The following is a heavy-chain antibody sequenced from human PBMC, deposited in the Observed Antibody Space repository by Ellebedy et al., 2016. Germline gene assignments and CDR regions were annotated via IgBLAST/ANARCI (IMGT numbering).Heavy chain of an antibody. CDR1: GGSISSSSYY. Sequence: SETLSLTCTVSGGSISSSSYYWGWIRQPPGKGLEWIGSIYYSGSTYYNPSLKSRVTISVDTSKNQFSLKLSSVTAADTAVYYCARGSPITMVRGVIINWFDPWGQGTLVTVSS. D-gene: IGHD3-10*01. CDR2: IYYSGST. J-gene: IGHJ5*02. CDR3: ARGSPITMVRGVIINWFDP. V-gene: IGHV4-39*01.